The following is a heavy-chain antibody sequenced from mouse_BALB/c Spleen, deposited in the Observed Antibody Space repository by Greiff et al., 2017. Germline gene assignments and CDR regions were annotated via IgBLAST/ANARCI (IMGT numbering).Heavy chain of an antibody. V-gene: IGHV5-12-1*01. D-gene: IGHD4-1*01. CDR1: GFAFSSYD. CDR3: ASPLTGTNYAMDY. Sequence: EVKLQESGGGLVKPGGSLKLSCAASGFAFSSYDMSWVRQTPEKRLEWVAYISSGGGSTYYPDTVKGRFTISRDNAKNTLYLQMSSLKSEDTAMYYCASPLTGTNYAMDYWGQGTSVTVSS. CDR2: ISSGGGST. J-gene: IGHJ4*01.